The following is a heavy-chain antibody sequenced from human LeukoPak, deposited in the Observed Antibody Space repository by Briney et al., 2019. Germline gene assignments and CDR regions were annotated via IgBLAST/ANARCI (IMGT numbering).Heavy chain of an antibody. V-gene: IGHV4-4*07. CDR1: GGSISSYY. CDR2: IYTSGST. J-gene: IGHJ4*02. CDR3: AREKGVYCSSTGCYGRLFDY. Sequence: SETLSLTCTVSGGSISSYYWSWIRQPAGKGLEWIGRIYTSGSTNYNPSLKSRVTMSVDTSKNQFSLKLSSVTAADTAVYYCAREKGVYCSSTGCYGRLFDYWGQGTLVTVSS. D-gene: IGHD2-2*01.